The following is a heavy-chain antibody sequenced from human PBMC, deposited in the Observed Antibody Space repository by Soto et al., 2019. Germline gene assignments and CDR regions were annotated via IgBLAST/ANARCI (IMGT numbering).Heavy chain of an antibody. CDR1: GYTFTSYY. CDR3: ARDLEGIAADMFVYGMDV. V-gene: IGHV1-46*03. J-gene: IGHJ6*02. D-gene: IGHD6-13*01. Sequence: ASVKVSCKASGYTFTSYYMHWVRQAPGQGLEWMGIINPSGGSTSYAQKFQGRVTMTRDTSTSTVYMELSSLRPEDTAVYYCARDLEGIAADMFVYGMDVWGQGTTVTGSS. CDR2: INPSGGST.